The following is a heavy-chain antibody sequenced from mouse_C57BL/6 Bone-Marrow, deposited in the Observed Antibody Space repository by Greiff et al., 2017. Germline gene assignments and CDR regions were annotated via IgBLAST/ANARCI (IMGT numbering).Heavy chain of an antibody. V-gene: IGHV1-52*01. J-gene: IGHJ3*01. Sequence: QVQLQQPGAELVRPGSSVKLSCKASGYTFTSYWMHWVKQRPIQGLEWIGNIDPSDSETHYNQKFKDKATLTVDKSSSTAYMQLSSLTSEDSAVYYCARENYYGSSYLAWFAYWGQGTLVTVSA. CDR2: IDPSDSET. CDR1: GYTFTSYW. D-gene: IGHD1-1*01. CDR3: ARENYYGSSYLAWFAY.